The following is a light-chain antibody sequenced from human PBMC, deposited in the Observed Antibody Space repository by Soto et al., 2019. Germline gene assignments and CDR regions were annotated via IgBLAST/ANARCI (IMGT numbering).Light chain of an antibody. J-gene: IGKJ5*01. CDR1: QSISSW. Sequence: DIQMTQSPSTLSASVGDRVTITCRASQSISSWLAWYQQKPGKAPKLLIYKASSLESGVPSRFSGSGSGTEFTLTISSLHPDDFATYYCQQYNSYLITFGQGTRLEI. CDR3: QQYNSYLIT. CDR2: KAS. V-gene: IGKV1-5*03.